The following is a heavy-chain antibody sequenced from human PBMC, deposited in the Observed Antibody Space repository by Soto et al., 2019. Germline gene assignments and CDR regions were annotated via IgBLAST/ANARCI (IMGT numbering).Heavy chain of an antibody. J-gene: IGHJ6*02. CDR3: ARDRYYGSGSSADDYYYYGMDV. D-gene: IGHD3-10*01. V-gene: IGHV4-4*07. Sequence: SETLSLTCTVSGGSISSYYWSWIRQPAGKGLEWIGRIYTSGSTNYNPSLKGRVTMSVDTSKNQFSLKLSSVTAADTAVYYCARDRYYGSGSSADDYYYYGMDVWGQGTTVTVS. CDR2: IYTSGST. CDR1: GGSISSYY.